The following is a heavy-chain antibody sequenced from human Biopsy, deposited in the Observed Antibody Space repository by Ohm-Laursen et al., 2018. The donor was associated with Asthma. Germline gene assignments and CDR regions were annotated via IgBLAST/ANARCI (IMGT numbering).Heavy chain of an antibody. CDR2: INAANGNT. V-gene: IGHV1-3*01. CDR3: ARTYFDFLTGQVNDAFDL. Sequence: SVKASCKASGYTFINYAIHWVRQAPGHSLGWMGWINAANGNTKHTQKFQGRLTTSRDTSASTAYMDLSCLRSEDTAVYYCARTYFDFLTGQVNDAFDLWGQGTMVTVSS. CDR1: GYTFINYA. D-gene: IGHD3-9*01. J-gene: IGHJ3*01.